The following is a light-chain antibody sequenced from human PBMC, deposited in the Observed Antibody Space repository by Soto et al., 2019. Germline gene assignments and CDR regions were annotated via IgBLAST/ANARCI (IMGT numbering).Light chain of an antibody. CDR1: QSVSSH. Sequence: EVVLTQSPATLSLSPGERATLSCRASQSVSSHLAWYQQKPGQAPRLLIYNASNRATGIPGRFSGSGSGTDFTLNISSLEPEDFAVYYCQQRSNGPAYTFGQGTRLDIK. V-gene: IGKV3-11*01. J-gene: IGKJ2*01. CDR3: QQRSNGPAYT. CDR2: NAS.